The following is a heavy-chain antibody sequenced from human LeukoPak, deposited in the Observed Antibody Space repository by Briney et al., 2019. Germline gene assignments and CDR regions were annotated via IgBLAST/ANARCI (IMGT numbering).Heavy chain of an antibody. J-gene: IGHJ4*02. CDR2: ISSSSSYI. Sequence: KTGGSLRLSCAASGFTFSSYSMNWVRQAPGKGLEWVSSISSSSSYIYYADSVKGRFTISRDNAKNSLSLQMNSLRAEDRAVYYCAGPGVLGASFYFDYWGQGTLVTVSS. CDR1: GFTFSSYS. D-gene: IGHD3-10*02. CDR3: AGPGVLGASFYFDY. V-gene: IGHV3-21*01.